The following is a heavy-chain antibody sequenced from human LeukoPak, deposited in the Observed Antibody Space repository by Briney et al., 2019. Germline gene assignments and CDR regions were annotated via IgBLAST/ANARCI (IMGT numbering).Heavy chain of an antibody. CDR1: GFTVSSNY. D-gene: IGHD6-19*01. Sequence: GGSLRLSCAASGFTVSSNYMSWVRQAPGKGLEWVSVIYSGGSTYYADSVKGRFTISRDNSKNTLYLQMNSLRAEDTAVYYCAASPGIAVAGPGDYWGQGTLVTVSS. CDR2: IYSGGST. CDR3: AASPGIAVAGPGDY. V-gene: IGHV3-53*01. J-gene: IGHJ4*02.